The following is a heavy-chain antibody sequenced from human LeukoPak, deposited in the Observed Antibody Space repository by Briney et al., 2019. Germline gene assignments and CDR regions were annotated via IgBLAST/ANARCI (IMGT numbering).Heavy chain of an antibody. CDR3: AYSSGYSCFDY. CDR2: IKQDGSEK. CDR1: GFTFSSYW. V-gene: IGHV3-7*01. J-gene: IGHJ4*02. D-gene: IGHD3-22*01. Sequence: GGSLRLSCAASGFTFSSYWMSWVRQAPGKGLEWVANIKQDGSEKYYVDSVKGRFTISRDNAKNSLYLQMNSLRAEDTAVYYCAYSSGYSCFDYWGQGTLVTVSS.